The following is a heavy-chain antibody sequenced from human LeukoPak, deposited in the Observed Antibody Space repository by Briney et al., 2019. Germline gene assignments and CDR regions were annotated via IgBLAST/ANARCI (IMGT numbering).Heavy chain of an antibody. Sequence: GGSLRLSCAASGFTVSSDYMSWVRQAPGKGPEWVSVIYSGGSTYYADSVKGRFTISRDKSKNTVYLQMNSLRFEDTAMYYCARNWFDPWGQGTLVTVSS. J-gene: IGHJ5*02. V-gene: IGHV3-53*05. CDR3: ARNWFDP. CDR2: IYSGGST. CDR1: GFTVSSDY.